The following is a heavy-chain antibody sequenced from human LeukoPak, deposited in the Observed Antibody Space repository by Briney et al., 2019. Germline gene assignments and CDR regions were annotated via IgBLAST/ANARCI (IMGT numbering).Heavy chain of an antibody. CDR3: ARALYSSGWFHDY. CDR1: GGSINNYY. D-gene: IGHD6-19*01. J-gene: IGHJ4*02. CDR2: IYYSGST. Sequence: SETLPLTCTVSGGSINNYYWTWIRQPPGKGLEWIGYIYYSGSTDYNPSLKSRVTISVDTSKNQFSLKLSSVTAADTAVYYCARALYSSGWFHDYWGQGTLVTVSS. V-gene: IGHV4-59*01.